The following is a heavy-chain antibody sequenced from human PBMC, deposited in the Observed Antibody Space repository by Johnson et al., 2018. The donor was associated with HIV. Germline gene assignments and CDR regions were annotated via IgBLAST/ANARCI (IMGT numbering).Heavy chain of an antibody. J-gene: IGHJ3*02. V-gene: IGHV3-30-3*01. D-gene: IGHD3/OR15-3a*01. CDR2: ISYDGSNK. CDR1: GFTFSSYA. CDR3: AKEDWRPI. Sequence: QVQLVESGGGVVQPGRSLRLSCAASGFTFSSYAMHWVRQAPGKGLEWVAVISYDGSNKYYADSVKGRFTISRDDSENTLYLQMNTLTVEDTAVYYCAKEDWRPIGGQGTMVTVSS.